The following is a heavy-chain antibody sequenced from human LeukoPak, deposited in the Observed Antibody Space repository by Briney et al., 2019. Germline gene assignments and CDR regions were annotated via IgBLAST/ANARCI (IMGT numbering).Heavy chain of an antibody. J-gene: IGHJ4*02. CDR2: ISSSGSTI. CDR1: GFTFSTYA. V-gene: IGHV3-48*03. CDR3: ARSLAVAGTGINY. D-gene: IGHD6-19*01. Sequence: GGSLRLSCAASGFTFSTYAMSWVRQAPGKGLEWVSYISSSGSTIYYADSVKGRFTISRDNAKNSLYLQMNSLRAEDTAVYYCARSLAVAGTGINYWGQGTLVTVSS.